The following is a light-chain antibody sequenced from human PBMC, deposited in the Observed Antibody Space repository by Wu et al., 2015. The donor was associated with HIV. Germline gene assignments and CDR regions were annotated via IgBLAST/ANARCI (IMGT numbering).Light chain of an antibody. CDR3: QAYDSSSYS. CDR1: QSIGASY. J-gene: IGKJ2*03. CDR2: GSA. Sequence: EIVLTQSPGTLSFSPGETATLSCRASQSIGASYLAWYQQKPGQAPRLLTYGSATRATGIPDRFSGSGSGTDFTLIISGLEAEDFAVYYCQAYDSSSYSFGQGTKLEIK. V-gene: IGKV3-20*01.